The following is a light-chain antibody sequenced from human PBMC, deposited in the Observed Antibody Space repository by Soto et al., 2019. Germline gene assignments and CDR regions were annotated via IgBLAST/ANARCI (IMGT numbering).Light chain of an antibody. CDR2: DVS. Sequence: QSVLTQPASVSGSPGQSITISCSGTSSDVGGSNYVSWYQQHPGEAPKLIIYDVSYRPSGVSNRFSGSKSGNTASLTISGLQAEDEAHYFCSSYTSSAPGVLFGGGTQLTVL. CDR3: SSYTSSAPGVL. CDR1: SSDVGGSNY. J-gene: IGLJ2*01. V-gene: IGLV2-14*03.